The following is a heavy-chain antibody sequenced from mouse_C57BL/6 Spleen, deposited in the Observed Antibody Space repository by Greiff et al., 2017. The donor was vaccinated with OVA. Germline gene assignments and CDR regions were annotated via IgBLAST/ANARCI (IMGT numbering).Heavy chain of an antibody. CDR1: GYTFTDYE. V-gene: IGHV1-15*01. J-gene: IGHJ3*01. Sequence: QVQLKQSGAELVRPGASVTLSCKASGYTFTDYEMHWVKQTPVHGLEWIGAIDPETGGTAYNQKFKGKAILTADKSSSTAYMELRSLTSEDSAVYYCTRGFTTEPFFAYWGQGTLVTVSA. CDR3: TRGFTTEPFFAY. CDR2: IDPETGGT. D-gene: IGHD1-1*01.